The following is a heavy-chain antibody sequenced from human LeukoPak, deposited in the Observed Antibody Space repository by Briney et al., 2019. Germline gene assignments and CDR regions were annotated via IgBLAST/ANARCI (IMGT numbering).Heavy chain of an antibody. CDR1: GYTFTGNC. D-gene: IGHD3-22*01. CDR2: INPNSGGT. Sequence: VSVKVSCKASGYTFTGNCMHWVRQAPGQGLEWMGWINPNSGGTNYAQKFQGRVTMTRDTSIGTAYMELNRLRSDDTAVYYCARGSYDSSDFEYFHHWGQGTLVTVSS. V-gene: IGHV1-2*02. J-gene: IGHJ1*01. CDR3: ARGSYDSSDFEYFHH.